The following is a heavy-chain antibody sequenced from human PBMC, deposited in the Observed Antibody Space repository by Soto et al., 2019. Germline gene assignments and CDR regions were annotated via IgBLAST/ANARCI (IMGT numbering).Heavy chain of an antibody. CDR3: ATSVNSAMAFDY. D-gene: IGHD5-12*01. V-gene: IGHV1-46*01. CDR2: INPNGGST. J-gene: IGHJ4*02. CDR1: GYTFTHYY. Sequence: QVQLVQSGAEVKKPGASVKVSCKSSGYTFTHYYMHWVRQAPGQGLEWMGIINPNGGSTTYAQRFRAGFTMTRDTSTINVYMELSSLRSEDSAVYYCATSVNSAMAFDYWGQGTLVTVSS.